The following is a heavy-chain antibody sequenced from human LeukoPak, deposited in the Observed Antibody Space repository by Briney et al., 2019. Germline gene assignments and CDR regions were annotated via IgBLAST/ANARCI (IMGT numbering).Heavy chain of an antibody. CDR3: ARFQDYDFWSGYPPADYYYYMDV. V-gene: IGHV1-69*02. Sequence: GASVKVSCKASGGTFSSYTISWVRQAPGQGLEWMGRITPILGIANYAQKFQGRVTITADKSTSTAYMELSSLRSEDTAVYYCARFQDYDFWSGYPPADYYYYMDVWGKGTTVTVSS. J-gene: IGHJ6*03. CDR1: GGTFSSYT. D-gene: IGHD3-3*01. CDR2: ITPILGIA.